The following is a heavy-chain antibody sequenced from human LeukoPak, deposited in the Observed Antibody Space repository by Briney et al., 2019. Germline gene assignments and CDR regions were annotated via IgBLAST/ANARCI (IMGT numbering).Heavy chain of an antibody. D-gene: IGHD6-13*01. CDR1: GFTFDDYA. CDR2: ISWNSGSI. Sequence: PGGSLRLSCAASGFTFDDYAMPWVRQAPGKGLEWVSGISWNSGSIGYADSVKGRFTISRDNAKNSLYLQMNSLRAEDTALYYCAKDIAIAAAGTGVAFDIWGQGTMVTVSS. V-gene: IGHV3-9*01. CDR3: AKDIAIAAAGTGVAFDI. J-gene: IGHJ3*02.